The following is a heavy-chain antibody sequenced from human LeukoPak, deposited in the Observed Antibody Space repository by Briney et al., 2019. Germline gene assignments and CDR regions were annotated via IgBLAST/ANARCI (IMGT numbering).Heavy chain of an antibody. V-gene: IGHV1-69*13. CDR1: GGTFSSYA. CDR3: ARARRSGYYDILTGYVDY. D-gene: IGHD3-9*01. CDR2: IIPIFGTA. Sequence: GASVKVSCKASGGTFSSYAISWVRQAPGQGLEWMGGIIPIFGTANYAQKFQGRVTITADESTSTAYMELSSLRSEDTAVYYCARARRSGYYDILTGYVDYWGRGTLVTVSS. J-gene: IGHJ4*02.